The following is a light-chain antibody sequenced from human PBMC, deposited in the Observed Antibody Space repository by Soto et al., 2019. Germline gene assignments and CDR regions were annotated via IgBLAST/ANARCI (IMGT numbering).Light chain of an antibody. CDR3: SSYTSGSTLYV. Sequence: QSALTQPASVSGSPGQSITISCTGTNSDLGSYNLVSWFQQHPGKVPKVMIYASSNRPSGVSHRFSGSRSGSTASLTISGLQAEDEADYYCSSYTSGSTLYVFGTGTKVTVL. CDR1: NSDLGSYNL. V-gene: IGLV2-14*02. CDR2: ASS. J-gene: IGLJ1*01.